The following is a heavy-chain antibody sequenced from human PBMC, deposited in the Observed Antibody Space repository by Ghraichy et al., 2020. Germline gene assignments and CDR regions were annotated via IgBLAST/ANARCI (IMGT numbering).Heavy chain of an antibody. CDR3: AKDLIREYSSSLDY. Sequence: GGSLRLSCAASGFTFSRYGMHWFRQAPGKGLEWVAVISYDGSNKYYADSVKGRFTISRDNSKNTLYLQMNSLRAEDTAVYYCAKDLIREYSSSLDYWGQGTLVTVSS. CDR1: GFTFSRYG. D-gene: IGHD6-6*01. V-gene: IGHV3-30*18. CDR2: ISYDGSNK. J-gene: IGHJ4*02.